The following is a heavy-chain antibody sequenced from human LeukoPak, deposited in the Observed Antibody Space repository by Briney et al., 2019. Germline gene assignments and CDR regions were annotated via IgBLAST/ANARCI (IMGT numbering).Heavy chain of an antibody. D-gene: IGHD6-6*01. CDR1: GFTASSNF. V-gene: IGHV3-66*02. CDR3: ASVSLEYSSSFNFDY. CDR2: IYRDGTT. Sequence: GGSLRLSCAASGFTASSNFMTWVRQAPGKGLEWVSVIYRDGTTYYADSVKGRFTISRDTSRNTLDLQMNSLRAEDTAVYYCASVSLEYSSSFNFDYWGQGTLVTVSS. J-gene: IGHJ4*02.